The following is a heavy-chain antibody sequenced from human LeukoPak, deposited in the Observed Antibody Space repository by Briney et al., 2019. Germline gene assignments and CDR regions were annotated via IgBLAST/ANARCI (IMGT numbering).Heavy chain of an antibody. Sequence: ASVKVSCKASGYTFTSYYMHWVRQAPGQGLEWMGWINPNSGVTNYAQKFQGRVTMTRDTSISTAYMELSRLRSDDTAVYYCAREYYDFWSIYGMDVWGQGTTVTVSS. V-gene: IGHV1-2*02. CDR3: AREYYDFWSIYGMDV. J-gene: IGHJ6*02. CDR2: INPNSGVT. D-gene: IGHD3-3*01. CDR1: GYTFTSYY.